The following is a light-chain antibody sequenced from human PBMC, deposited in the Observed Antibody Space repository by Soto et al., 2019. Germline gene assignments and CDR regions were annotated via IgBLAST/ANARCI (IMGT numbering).Light chain of an antibody. J-gene: IGKJ2*01. CDR3: QQYNNWPYT. CDR1: QSVSSN. V-gene: IGKV3-15*01. Sequence: EIVMPQSPATLSVSPGEGATLSCRASQSVSSNLAWYQQKPGRAPRLLIYGASTRATGIPARFSGSRSGTEFTLTISSLQSEDFAVYYCQQYNNWPYTFGQGTKLEIK. CDR2: GAS.